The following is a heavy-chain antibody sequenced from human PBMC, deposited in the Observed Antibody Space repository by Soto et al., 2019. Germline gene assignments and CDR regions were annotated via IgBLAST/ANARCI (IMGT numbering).Heavy chain of an antibody. CDR3: ARHSGVAEDGTD. CDR2: IYPGDSDT. Sequence: PGESLKISCKGSGYSFTTNWIGWVRQMPGKGLEWMGVIYPGDSDTRYSPSFQGQVAISADKSINTAYLQWSSLKASNTAMYYCARHSGVAEDGTDWGQGTLVTVSS. J-gene: IGHJ1*01. V-gene: IGHV5-51*01. CDR1: GYSFTTNW. D-gene: IGHD6-13*01.